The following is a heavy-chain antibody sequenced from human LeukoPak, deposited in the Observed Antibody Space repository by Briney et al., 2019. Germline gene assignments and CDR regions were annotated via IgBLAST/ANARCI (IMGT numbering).Heavy chain of an antibody. CDR2: ISYDGSNK. J-gene: IGHJ3*02. CDR3: AKELARNGGWPAFDI. Sequence: PGRSLRLSCAASGFTFSSYGMHWVRQAPGKGLEWVAVISYDGSNKYYADSVKGRFTISRDNSKNTLCLQMNSLRAEDTAVYYCAKELARNGGWPAFDIWGQGTMVTVSS. CDR1: GFTFSSYG. D-gene: IGHD1-14*01. V-gene: IGHV3-30*18.